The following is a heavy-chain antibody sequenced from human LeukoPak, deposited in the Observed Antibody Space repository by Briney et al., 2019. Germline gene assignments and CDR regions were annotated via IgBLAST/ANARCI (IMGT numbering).Heavy chain of an antibody. D-gene: IGHD6-6*01. J-gene: IGHJ6*03. CDR2: INNSRSN. Sequence: PSETLSLTCAASGFSISSYYWSWIRQAPGKGLEWVGYINNSRSNNYNPSPKSGVTTSADTTKSQCSLKLSSVTAADTAVYYCARGIRGSSSSYYSSSYYYYYMDVWGKGTTVTVSS. CDR1: GFSISSYY. CDR3: ARGIRGSSSSYYSSSYYYYYMDV. V-gene: IGHV4-4*09.